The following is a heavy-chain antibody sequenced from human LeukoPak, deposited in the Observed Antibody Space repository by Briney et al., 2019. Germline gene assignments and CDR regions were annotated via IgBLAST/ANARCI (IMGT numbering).Heavy chain of an antibody. CDR2: IKDDGSAK. CDR3: ARGSIWKPTVTTGY. D-gene: IGHD4-17*01. CDR1: GFTFCSYW. Sequence: PGGSLRLSXAASGFTFCSYWMSWVRQSPGKGLEWVANIKDDGSAKYYVDSVKGRFTISRDNAKNSLFLQMNSLRAEDTAVYYCARGSIWKPTVTTGYWGQGTLVTVSS. V-gene: IGHV3-7*01. J-gene: IGHJ4*02.